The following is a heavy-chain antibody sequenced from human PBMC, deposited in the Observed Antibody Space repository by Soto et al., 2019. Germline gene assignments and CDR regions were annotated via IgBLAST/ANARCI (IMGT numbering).Heavy chain of an antibody. V-gene: IGHV3-21*01. J-gene: IGHJ4*02. CDR2: ISSSSSYM. D-gene: IGHD5-12*01. CDR1: GFTFSSYS. Sequence: PGGSLRLSCAASGFTFSSYSMNWVRQAPGKGLEWVSSISSSSSYMYYADSVKGRFTISRDNAKNSLYLQMNSLRAEDTAVYYCARDLPPVAFDYWGQGTLVTVSS. CDR3: ARDLPPVAFDY.